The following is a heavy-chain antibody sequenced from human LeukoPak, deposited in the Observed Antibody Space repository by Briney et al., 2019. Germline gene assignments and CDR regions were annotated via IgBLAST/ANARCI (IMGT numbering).Heavy chain of an antibody. J-gene: IGHJ6*02. Sequence: PGGSLRLSCAASGFTFSSYAMSWVRQAPGKGLEWVSAISGSGGSTYYADSVKGRFTISRDNSKNTLYLQMNSLRAEDTAVYYCARGFGGNSVLAGYYGMDVWGQGTTDTVSS. CDR3: ARGFGGNSVLAGYYGMDV. D-gene: IGHD4-23*01. V-gene: IGHV3-23*01. CDR1: GFTFSSYA. CDR2: ISGSGGST.